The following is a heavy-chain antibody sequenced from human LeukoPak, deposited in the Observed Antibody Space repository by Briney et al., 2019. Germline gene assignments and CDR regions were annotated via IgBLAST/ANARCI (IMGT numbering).Heavy chain of an antibody. Sequence: SETLSLTCTVSGDSLSSHYWSWIRQPPGKGLEWIGYIYGSGSTHYDPFLRSRVTISEDTSKNQFSLKLTSVTAADTAVYYCARNVGWYSHDSWGQGTLVTVSS. J-gene: IGHJ4*02. CDR3: ARNVGWYSHDS. CDR2: IYGSGST. D-gene: IGHD6-19*01. V-gene: IGHV4-59*08. CDR1: GDSLSSHY.